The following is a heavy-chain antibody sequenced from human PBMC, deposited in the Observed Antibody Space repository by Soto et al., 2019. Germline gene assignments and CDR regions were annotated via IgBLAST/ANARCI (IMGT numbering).Heavy chain of an antibody. CDR2: IWYDGSNK. V-gene: IGHV3-33*01. Sequence: WGSLRLSCAASGFTFSSYGMHWVRQAPGKGLEWVAVIWYDGSNKYYADSVKGRFTISRDNSKNTLYLQMNSLRAEDTAVYYCARDLEAPNGMDVWGQGTTVTVSS. J-gene: IGHJ6*02. CDR3: ARDLEAPNGMDV. CDR1: GFTFSSYG.